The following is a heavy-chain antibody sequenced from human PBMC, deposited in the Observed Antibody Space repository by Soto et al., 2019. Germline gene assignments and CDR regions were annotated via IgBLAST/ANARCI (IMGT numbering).Heavy chain of an antibody. Sequence: HPGGSLRLSCAASGFTFSSYGMRWVRQAPGKGLEWVSAISGSGGSTYYADSVKGRFTISRDNSKNTLYLQLNSLRAEDTAVYYCAKXIWTYCGGDCYSFYFDYWGQGTLVTVSS. V-gene: IGHV3-23*01. J-gene: IGHJ4*02. CDR1: GFTFSSYG. CDR2: ISGSGGST. CDR3: AKXIWTYCGGDCYSFYFDY. D-gene: IGHD2-21*02.